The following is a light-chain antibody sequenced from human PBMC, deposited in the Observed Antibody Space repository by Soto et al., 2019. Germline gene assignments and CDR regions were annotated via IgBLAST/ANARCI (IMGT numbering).Light chain of an antibody. CDR2: DAS. CDR3: QQRSNWSRT. Sequence: EIVLTQSPATLSLSPGERATLSCRASQSVNSYLAWFQQIPGQAPRLLIYDASTRATGIPARFSGSGSGTDFTLTISSLEPEDFAVYYCQQRSNWSRTFGQGTKVEIK. CDR1: QSVNSY. J-gene: IGKJ1*01. V-gene: IGKV3-11*01.